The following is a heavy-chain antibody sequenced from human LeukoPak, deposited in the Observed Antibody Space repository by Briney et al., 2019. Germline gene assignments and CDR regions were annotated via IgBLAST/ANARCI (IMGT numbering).Heavy chain of an antibody. J-gene: IGHJ4*02. CDR2: IYYTGTT. CDR3: AAEMSSAARY. D-gene: IGHD2-2*01. V-gene: IGHV4-39*01. Sequence: SETLSLTCTVSGDSLSSTTYHWGWIRQPPGKGLEWIGSIYYTGTTYYRPSLKSRLTISVDTSKNQFSLRLSSVTASDTALYYCAAEMSSAARYGGQGTLVTVSS. CDR1: GDSLSSTTYH.